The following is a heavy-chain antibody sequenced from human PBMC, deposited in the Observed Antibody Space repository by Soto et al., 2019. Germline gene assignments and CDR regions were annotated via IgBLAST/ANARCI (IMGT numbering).Heavy chain of an antibody. CDR2: IIPILATT. Sequence: QVQLVQSGAEVKKPGSSVKVSCKASGGTFSRSAVSWVRQAPGQGLEWMGRIIPILATTNYAQKFLGRVTVTADDSTTTAYMELGSLRSDDTAVYYCARDDVENGFDYWGHGTLVTVSS. CDR1: GGTFSRSA. V-gene: IGHV1-69*11. D-gene: IGHD2-8*01. CDR3: ARDDVENGFDY. J-gene: IGHJ4*01.